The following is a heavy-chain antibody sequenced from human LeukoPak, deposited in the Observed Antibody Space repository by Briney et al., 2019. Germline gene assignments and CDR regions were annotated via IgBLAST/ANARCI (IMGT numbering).Heavy chain of an antibody. Sequence: GGSLRLSCAASGFTFSDYSMSWIRQPPGKGLEWVSYISSSGDSKVYADSVKGRFTISRDNAKNSLYLQMNSLRAEDTAVYYCAKGPGIAALGRYYFDYWGQGILVTVSS. CDR1: GFTFSDYS. J-gene: IGHJ4*02. V-gene: IGHV3-11*04. CDR2: ISSSGDSK. D-gene: IGHD6-13*01. CDR3: AKGPGIAALGRYYFDY.